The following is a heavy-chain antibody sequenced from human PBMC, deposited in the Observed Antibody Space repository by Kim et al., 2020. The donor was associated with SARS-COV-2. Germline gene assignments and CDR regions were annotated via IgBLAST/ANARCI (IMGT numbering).Heavy chain of an antibody. D-gene: IGHD3-22*01. V-gene: IGHV3-13*01. Sequence: GSVKGRFTIPRENANNSLYLQMNSLRAGDTAVYYCARVEDSSGYYWYFDLWGRGTLVTVSS. J-gene: IGHJ2*01. CDR3: ARVEDSSGYYWYFDL.